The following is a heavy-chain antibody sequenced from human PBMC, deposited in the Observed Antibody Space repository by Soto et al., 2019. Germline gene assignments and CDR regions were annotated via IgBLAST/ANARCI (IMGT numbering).Heavy chain of an antibody. CDR1: GGSYSGYY. D-gene: IGHD3-3*01. CDR3: ARGCRPTRTIFGVVRNWFDP. J-gene: IGHJ5*02. V-gene: IGHV4-34*01. CDR2: INHSGST. Sequence: SETLSLTCAVYGGSYSGYYWSWIRQPPGKGLEWIGEINHSGSTNYNPSLKSRVTISVDTSKNQFSLKLSSVTAADTAVYYCARGCRPTRTIFGVVRNWFDPWGQGTLVTVSS.